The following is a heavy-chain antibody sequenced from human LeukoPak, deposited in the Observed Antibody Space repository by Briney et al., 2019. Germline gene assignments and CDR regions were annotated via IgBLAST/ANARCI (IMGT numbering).Heavy chain of an antibody. D-gene: IGHD3-3*01. CDR2: ISSSSSYI. Sequence: PGGSLRLSCAASGFTFSSYSMNWVRQAPGKGLEWVSSISSSSSYIYYADSVKGRFTISRDNAKNSLYLQMNSLRAEDTAVYYCARDSGAGAFTIFGVVIIGSYYFDYWGQGTLVTVSS. CDR1: GFTFSSYS. CDR3: ARDSGAGAFTIFGVVIIGSYYFDY. V-gene: IGHV3-21*01. J-gene: IGHJ4*02.